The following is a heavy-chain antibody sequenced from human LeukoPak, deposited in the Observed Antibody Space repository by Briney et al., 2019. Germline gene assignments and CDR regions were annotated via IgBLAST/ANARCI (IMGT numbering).Heavy chain of an antibody. CDR1: GGSISSGSYY. D-gene: IGHD6-19*01. CDR2: IYTSEST. V-gene: IGHV4-61*02. Sequence: PSETLSLTCTVSGGSISSGSYYWSWIRQPAGKGLEWIGRIYTSESTNYNPSLKSRVTISVDTSKNQFSLKLSSVTAADTAVYYCARDEVAGRFDYWGQGTLVTVSS. CDR3: ARDEVAGRFDY. J-gene: IGHJ4*02.